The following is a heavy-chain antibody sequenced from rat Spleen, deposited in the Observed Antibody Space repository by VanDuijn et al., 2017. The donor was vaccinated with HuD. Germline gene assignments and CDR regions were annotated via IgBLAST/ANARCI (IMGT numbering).Heavy chain of an antibody. V-gene: IGHV2-13*01. CDR1: GLSLSSYG. CDR2: IWGNGQT. CDR3: ARASFDY. Sequence: QVQLKESGPGLVQPSQTLSLTCTVSGLSLSSYGVIWVRQPPGKGLEWMGVIWGNGQTNYSSALKSRLSISRDTSKSQVFLKMNSLQTEDTAMYFCARASFDYWGQGVMVTVSS. J-gene: IGHJ2*01.